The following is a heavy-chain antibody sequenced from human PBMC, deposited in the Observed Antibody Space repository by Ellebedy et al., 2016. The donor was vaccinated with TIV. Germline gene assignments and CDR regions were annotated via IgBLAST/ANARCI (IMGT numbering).Heavy chain of an antibody. CDR3: AAAAGAGDDAFDI. Sequence: GESLKISXAASEFTFIIYSLNWVRQAPGKGLEWVSYISSSSRTIYYADSVKGRFTISRDNAKNSLYLQMNSLRAEDTAVYYCAAAAGAGDDAFDIWGQGTMVTVSS. V-gene: IGHV3-48*01. CDR2: ISSSSRTI. D-gene: IGHD6-13*01. CDR1: EFTFIIYS. J-gene: IGHJ3*02.